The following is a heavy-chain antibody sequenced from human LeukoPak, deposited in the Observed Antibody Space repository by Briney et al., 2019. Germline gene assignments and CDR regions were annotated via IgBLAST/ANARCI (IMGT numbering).Heavy chain of an antibody. V-gene: IGHV4-34*01. CDR3: ARDARYTTAYYCHYGMDV. D-gene: IGHD2-2*02. CDR2: INHSGST. J-gene: IGHJ6*02. Sequence: ETLSLTCAVYGGSFSGYYWSWIRQPPGKGLEWIGEINHSGSTNYNPSLKSRVTISVDTSKNQFSLKLSSVTAADTAVYYCARDARYTTAYYCHYGMDVWGQGTTVTVSS. CDR1: GGSFSGYY.